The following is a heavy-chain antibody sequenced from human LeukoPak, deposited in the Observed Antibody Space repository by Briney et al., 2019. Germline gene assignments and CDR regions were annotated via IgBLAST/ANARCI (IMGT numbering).Heavy chain of an antibody. J-gene: IGHJ4*02. D-gene: IGHD3-22*01. CDR3: ARGRRVSTYYYDSSGYYYFDY. CDR2: INHSGST. Sequence: KASETLSLTCAVYGGSFSGYYWSWIRQPPGKGLEWIGEINHSGSTNYNPSLKSRVTISVDTSKNQFSLKLSSVTAADTAVYYCARGRRVSTYYYDSSGYYYFDYWGQGTLVTVSS. CDR1: GGSFSGYY. V-gene: IGHV4-34*01.